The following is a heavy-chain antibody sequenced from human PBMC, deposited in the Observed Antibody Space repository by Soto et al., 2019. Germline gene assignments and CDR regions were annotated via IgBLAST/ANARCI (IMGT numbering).Heavy chain of an antibody. V-gene: IGHV3-48*02. Sequence: GGPLRLACAASVFTFSSYSMNWVRQAPGKGLEWVSYISSSSSTIYYADSVKGRFTISRDNAKNSLYLQMNSLRDEDTAVYYCARWGYYGSGSYYGMDVWGQGTTVTVSS. CDR2: ISSSSSTI. CDR3: ARWGYYGSGSYYGMDV. D-gene: IGHD3-10*01. CDR1: VFTFSSYS. J-gene: IGHJ6*02.